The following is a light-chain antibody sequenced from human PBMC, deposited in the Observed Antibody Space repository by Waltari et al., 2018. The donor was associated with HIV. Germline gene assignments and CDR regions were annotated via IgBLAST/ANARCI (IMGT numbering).Light chain of an antibody. Sequence: SYVLTQSPSVSVAPGQTASITCGGNNIGSKSVHWYQQKAGQAPVLVVYNGSDRPSGSPEPFSGSRSGNTATLTISRVEAGDEADYYCHVWDRSSDHHVFGPGTKVTVL. CDR3: HVWDRSSDHHV. V-gene: IGLV3-21*02. CDR1: NIGSKS. CDR2: NGS. J-gene: IGLJ1*01.